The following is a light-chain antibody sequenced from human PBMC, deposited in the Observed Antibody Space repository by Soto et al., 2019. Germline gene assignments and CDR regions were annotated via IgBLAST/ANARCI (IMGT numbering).Light chain of an antibody. Sequence: QSVLTQPASVSGSPGQSITISCTGTNSDVGTYNLVSWYQQHPGKAPKLMISEVNNRPSGVSNRFSGSKSGNKAYLTISRLQVEDVAEYFCFSFKTITLHVFLTGTMV. V-gene: IGLV2-14*02. CDR3: FSFKTITLHV. CDR2: EVN. CDR1: NSDVGTYNL. J-gene: IGLJ1*01.